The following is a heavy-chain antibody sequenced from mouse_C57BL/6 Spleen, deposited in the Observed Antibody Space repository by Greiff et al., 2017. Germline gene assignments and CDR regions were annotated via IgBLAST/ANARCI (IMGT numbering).Heavy chain of an antibody. J-gene: IGHJ2*01. Sequence: EVQRVESGPGLVKPSQSLSLTCSVTGYSITSGYYWNWIRQFPGNKLEWMGYISYDGSNNYNPSLKNRISITRDTSKNQFFLKLNSVTTEDTATYYCARDREGSPFDYWGQGTTLTVSS. CDR2: ISYDGSN. V-gene: IGHV3-6*01. D-gene: IGHD1-1*02. CDR1: GYSITSGYY. CDR3: ARDREGSPFDY.